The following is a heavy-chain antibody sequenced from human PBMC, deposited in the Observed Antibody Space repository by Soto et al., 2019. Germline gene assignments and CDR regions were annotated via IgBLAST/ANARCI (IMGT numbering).Heavy chain of an antibody. CDR3: ARWPQLGPRFDY. CDR2: IYYSGST. D-gene: IGHD1-1*01. Sequence: QVQLQESGPGLVKPSQTLSLTCSVSGGSISSGGYYWSWIRQHPGKGLEWIGYIYYSGSTYYNPSLKIRVTLSVDTSKNQFSLKLSSVTAADTAVYYCARWPQLGPRFDYWGQGTLVTVSS. J-gene: IGHJ4*02. V-gene: IGHV4-31*03. CDR1: GGSISSGGYY.